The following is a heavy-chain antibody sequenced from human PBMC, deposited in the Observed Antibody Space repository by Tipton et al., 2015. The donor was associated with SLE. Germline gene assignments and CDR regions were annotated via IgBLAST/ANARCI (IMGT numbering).Heavy chain of an antibody. J-gene: IGHJ5*02. Sequence: SLRLSCAASGFTFSNYAMSWVRQGPGKGLEWVSRISGSGSRTYYADSVKGRFTTSRDKSKNTMYLQMNSLRAEDTAVYYCAKEGGGFDPWGQGTLVTVSS. D-gene: IGHD1-26*01. V-gene: IGHV3-23*01. CDR2: ISGSGSRT. CDR3: AKEGGGFDP. CDR1: GFTFSNYA.